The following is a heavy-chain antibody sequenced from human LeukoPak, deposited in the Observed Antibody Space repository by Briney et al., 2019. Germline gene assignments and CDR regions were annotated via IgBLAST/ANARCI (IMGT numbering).Heavy chain of an antibody. CDR3: ARSWSWNNWFDP. CDR1: GYTLTSYD. D-gene: IGHD2-8*02. J-gene: IGHJ5*02. Sequence: ASVKVSCKASGYTLTSYDINWVRQATGQGLEWMGWMNPNSGNTGYAQKFQGRVTMTRNTSISTAYMELSSLRSEDTAVYYCARSWSWNNWFDPWGQGTLVTVSS. CDR2: MNPNSGNT. V-gene: IGHV1-8*01.